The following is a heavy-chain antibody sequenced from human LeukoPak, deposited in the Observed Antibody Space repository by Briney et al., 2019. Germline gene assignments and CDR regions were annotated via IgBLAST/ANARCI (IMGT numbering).Heavy chain of an antibody. D-gene: IGHD3-3*01. CDR1: DYTLLTYG. V-gene: IGHV1-18*01. Sequence: ASVKVSCKASDYTLLTYGLTWVRQAPGQGLEWMGWISTYNGNTNYAQNNQGRVTMTTDKSTGTAYMELRSLTPKDTAVYYCARPAKGAYFYYYMDVWGRGTTVTVSS. CDR3: ARPAKGAYFYYYMDV. J-gene: IGHJ6*03. CDR2: ISTYNGNT.